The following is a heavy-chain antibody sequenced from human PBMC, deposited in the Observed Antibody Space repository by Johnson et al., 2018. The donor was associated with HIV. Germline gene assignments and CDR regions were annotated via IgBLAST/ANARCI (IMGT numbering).Heavy chain of an antibody. J-gene: IGHJ3*01. D-gene: IGHD3-10*01. Sequence: QVQLVESGGGLVKPGGSLRLSCSASGFTFSDYYMSWIRQTPGKGLEWVSYISSGGGSVHYAESVKGRFIISRDNAKNSLFVEMNSLRAEDTAGYYCTRGWGYAFDVWGQGTLVTVSS. CDR3: TRGWGYAFDV. CDR2: ISSGGGSV. CDR1: GFTFSDYY. V-gene: IGHV3-11*04.